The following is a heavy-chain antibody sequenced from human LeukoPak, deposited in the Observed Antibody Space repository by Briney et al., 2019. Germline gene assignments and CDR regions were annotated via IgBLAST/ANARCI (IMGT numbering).Heavy chain of an antibody. CDR2: INSDGSST. D-gene: IGHD6-13*01. CDR3: ARENGQLVQDY. CDR1: GFPFSSYW. Sequence: GGSLRLSCAASGFPFSSYWMHWVRQAPGKGLVWVSRINSDGSSTSYADSVKGRFTISRDNAKNTLYLQMNSLRAEDTAVYYCARENGQLVQDYWGQGTLVTVSS. V-gene: IGHV3-74*01. J-gene: IGHJ4*02.